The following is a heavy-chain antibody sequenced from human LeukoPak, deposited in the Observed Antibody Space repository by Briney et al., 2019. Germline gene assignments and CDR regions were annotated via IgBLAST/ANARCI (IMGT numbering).Heavy chain of an antibody. Sequence: GGSLRLSCAASGFTFSSYSMNWVRQAPGKGLEWVSSISSSSYIYYADSVKGRFTISRDNAKNSLYLQMNSLRAEDTAVYYCARAQHDDAFDIWGQGTMVTVSS. CDR1: GFTFSSYS. D-gene: IGHD6-13*01. V-gene: IGHV3-21*01. J-gene: IGHJ3*02. CDR3: ARAQHDDAFDI. CDR2: ISSSSYI.